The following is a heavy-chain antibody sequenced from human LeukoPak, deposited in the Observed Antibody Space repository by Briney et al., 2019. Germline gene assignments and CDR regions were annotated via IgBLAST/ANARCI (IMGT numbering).Heavy chain of an antibody. D-gene: IGHD3-22*01. Sequence: PGGSLRLSCAASGFTFSSYDMHWVRQATGKGLEWVSAIGTAGDTYYPGSVKGRFTISRDNAKNSLYLQMNSLRAEDTAVYYCARGTPAYSYGSSDYHYAHFDYWGQGTLVTVSS. J-gene: IGHJ4*02. V-gene: IGHV3-13*01. CDR2: IGTAGDT. CDR1: GFTFSSYD. CDR3: ARGTPAYSYGSSDYHYAHFDY.